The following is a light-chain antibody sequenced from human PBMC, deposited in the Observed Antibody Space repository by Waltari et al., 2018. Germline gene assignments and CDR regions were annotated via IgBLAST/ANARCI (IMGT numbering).Light chain of an antibody. V-gene: IGKV2-28*01. CDR1: QSLLYSNGNNH. CDR3: QQYNNWPPALT. J-gene: IGKJ4*01. CDR2: LGS. Sequence: EIVMTQSPLSLPVTAGEPASIPCRSIQSLLYSNGNNHLDWHLQKPGQSPQLLIYLGSNRAPGVPDRFSGSGSGTDFTLKISRVEAEDVGVYYCQQYNNWPPALTFGGGTKVEIK.